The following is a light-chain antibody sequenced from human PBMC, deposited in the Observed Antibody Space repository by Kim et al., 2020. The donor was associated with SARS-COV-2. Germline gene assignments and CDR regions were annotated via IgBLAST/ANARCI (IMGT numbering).Light chain of an antibody. J-gene: IGKJ2*01. V-gene: IGKV4-1*01. CDR1: QSVLYSFNNKNH. CDR2: WAS. CDR3: QQYYSTPPT. Sequence: RATINCKSSQSVLYSFNNKNHLAWHQQKPGQPPKLLIYWASTRESGVPDRFTGSGSGTDFTLTISSLQAEDVAVYYCQQYYSTPPTFGQGTKLEI.